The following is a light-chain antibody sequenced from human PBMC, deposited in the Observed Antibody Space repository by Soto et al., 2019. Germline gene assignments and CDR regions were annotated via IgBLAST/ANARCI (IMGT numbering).Light chain of an antibody. Sequence: EMVLTQSPATLSLSPGERATLSCRASQSVTKSLAWYQQKPGQAPRLLVYDASNRATGIPTRFSGSGSGTDFTLTISNLEPEDFAVYYCQQHISWPLTFGGGTKVEIK. V-gene: IGKV3-11*01. J-gene: IGKJ4*01. CDR3: QQHISWPLT. CDR2: DAS. CDR1: QSVTKS.